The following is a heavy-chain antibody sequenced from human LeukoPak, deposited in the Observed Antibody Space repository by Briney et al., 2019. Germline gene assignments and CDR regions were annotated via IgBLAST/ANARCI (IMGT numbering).Heavy chain of an antibody. J-gene: IGHJ4*02. CDR2: IYYSVSS. CDR3: ARVRDTAMVSFSYFDY. CDR1: GGSNSSGGYY. Sequence: PSQTLSLICTVSGGSNSSGGYYWSWIRQHPGRGLEWNGYIYYSVSSYYNPSLKRQVTISVDTSTNQYSLNLSPVTAADTGVYYCARVRDTAMVSFSYFDYWGQGTLVTVSS. V-gene: IGHV4-31*01. D-gene: IGHD5-18*01.